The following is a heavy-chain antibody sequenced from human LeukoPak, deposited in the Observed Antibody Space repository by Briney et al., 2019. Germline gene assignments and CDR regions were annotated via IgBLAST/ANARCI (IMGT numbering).Heavy chain of an antibody. J-gene: IGHJ5*02. V-gene: IGHV4-34*01. CDR2: INHSGST. D-gene: IGHD3-10*01. CDR3: ARRLLGGGGEPFDP. CDR1: GGSFSGYY. Sequence: SETLSLTCAVYGGSFSGYYWSWIRQPPGKGLEWIGEINHSGSTNYNPSLKSRVTISVDKSKNQFSLKLSSVTAADTAVYYCARRLLGGGGEPFDPWGQGTLVTVSS.